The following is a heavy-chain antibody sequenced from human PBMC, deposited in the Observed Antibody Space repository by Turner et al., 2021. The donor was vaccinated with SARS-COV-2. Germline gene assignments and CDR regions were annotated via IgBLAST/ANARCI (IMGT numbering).Heavy chain of an antibody. V-gene: IGHV3-30*04. D-gene: IGHD1-26*01. CDR3: ARGSGNYFLFYY. J-gene: IGHJ4*02. CDR2: ISYDGNNK. Sequence: QVQLVESGGGVVQPGRSLILSCAASGFTFSSYAMHWVRQAPSKGLGWVAVISYDGNNKYYADSVKGRFTISRDNSKNTLYLQMNSLRAEDTAVYYCARGSGNYFLFYYWGQGTLVTVSS. CDR1: GFTFSSYA.